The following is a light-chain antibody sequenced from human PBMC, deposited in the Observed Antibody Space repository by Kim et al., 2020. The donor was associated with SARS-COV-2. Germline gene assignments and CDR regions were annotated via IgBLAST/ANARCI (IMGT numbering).Light chain of an antibody. CDR1: SGSIASNY. Sequence: NTVTISCTRSSGSIASNYVQGYQQRPGSSPTTVIYEDNQRPSGVPDRFSGSIDSSSNSASLTISGLKTEDEADYYCQSYDSSNQVFGGGTQLTVL. J-gene: IGLJ3*02. CDR3: QSYDSSNQV. CDR2: EDN. V-gene: IGLV6-57*01.